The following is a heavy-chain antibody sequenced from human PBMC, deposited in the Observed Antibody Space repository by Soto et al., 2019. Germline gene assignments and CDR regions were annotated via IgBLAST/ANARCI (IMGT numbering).Heavy chain of an antibody. D-gene: IGHD3-10*01. Sequence: EVQLVESGGGLVQPGGSLRLSCTASGFTFSSYWMSWVRQAPGKGLEWVANIKHDGSEKNYVDSVKGRFTISTDNAKNSVFLQMNSLRAEDTAVYYCARQGGRGTYYYYYGMDVWGQGTTVTVSS. CDR3: ARQGGRGTYYYYYGMDV. J-gene: IGHJ6*02. CDR1: GFTFSSYW. CDR2: IKHDGSEK. V-gene: IGHV3-7*01.